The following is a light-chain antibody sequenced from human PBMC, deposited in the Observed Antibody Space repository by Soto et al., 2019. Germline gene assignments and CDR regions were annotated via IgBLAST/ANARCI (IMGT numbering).Light chain of an antibody. J-gene: IGKJ5*01. CDR2: GVS. CDR1: QSVNIY. V-gene: IGKV3-15*01. Sequence: EVVLTQSPATLSVSPGEGATLSCRASQSVNIYLAWYQQKPGQAPRVIIYGVSTRATGVPGRFSGSGSGTEFTLTISTLQSEDSAVYYCQQYNNWPITFGQGTRLEIK. CDR3: QQYNNWPIT.